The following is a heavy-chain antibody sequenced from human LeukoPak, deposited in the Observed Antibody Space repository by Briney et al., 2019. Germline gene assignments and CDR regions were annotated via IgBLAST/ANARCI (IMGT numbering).Heavy chain of an antibody. CDR1: GFTFDDYG. CDR3: ARDRVGWYREFDL. Sequence: RPGGSLRLSCAASGFTFDDYGMSWVRHAPGKGLEWVSGINWNGGSTGYADSVKGRFTISRDNAKNSLYLQMNSLRAEDTAVYYCARDRVGWYREFDLWGQGTLVTVSS. J-gene: IGHJ4*02. D-gene: IGHD6-19*01. CDR2: INWNGGST. V-gene: IGHV3-20*04.